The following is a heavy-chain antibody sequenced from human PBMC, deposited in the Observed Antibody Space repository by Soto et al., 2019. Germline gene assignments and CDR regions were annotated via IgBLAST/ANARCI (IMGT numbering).Heavy chain of an antibody. CDR3: FRGCCPRCSWFYP. Sequence: PGGSLRLSCAASGFTFINYDIHWVLQAPGKGLEWVAVIWNDGSNKYYADSVKGRFTISRDNSKNTVYLQMNSLRAEDTAVYYCFRGCCPRCSWFYPCGQGTLVTVSS. CDR2: IWNDGSNK. CDR1: GFTFINYD. V-gene: IGHV3-33*01. J-gene: IGHJ5*02.